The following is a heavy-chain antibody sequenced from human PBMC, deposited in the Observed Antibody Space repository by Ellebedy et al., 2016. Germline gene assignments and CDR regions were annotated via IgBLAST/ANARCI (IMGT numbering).Heavy chain of an antibody. J-gene: IGHJ6*04. CDR2: INQDGSEK. D-gene: IGHD3-3*01. CDR3: ARGSITVFGGVDV. Sequence: GESLKISCVASGFSFSSYSMFWVRQAPGKGLEWVANINQDGSEKHYVDSVKGRFTISRDNAKNTLYLQMNSLRAEDTAVYYCARGSITVFGGVDVWGKGTTVTVSS. V-gene: IGHV3-7*01. CDR1: GFSFSSYS.